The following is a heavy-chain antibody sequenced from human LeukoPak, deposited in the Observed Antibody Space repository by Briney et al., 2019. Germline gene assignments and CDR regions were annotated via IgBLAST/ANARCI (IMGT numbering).Heavy chain of an antibody. J-gene: IGHJ3*02. V-gene: IGHV3-74*01. CDR2: INPDGSTT. CDR1: GFAFRNYW. CDR3: AKDRRPTYYSDSSGYYFRDAFNI. Sequence: PGGSLRLSCVASGFAFRNYWMYWVRQGPGKGLVWLSRINPDGSTTTYADSVKGRFTISRDNSKNTLYLQMNSLRAEDTAVYYCAKDRRPTYYSDSSGYYFRDAFNIWGQGTVVTVSS. D-gene: IGHD3-22*01.